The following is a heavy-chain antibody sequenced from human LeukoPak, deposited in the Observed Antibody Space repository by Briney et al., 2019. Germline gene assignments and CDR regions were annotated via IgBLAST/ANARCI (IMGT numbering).Heavy chain of an antibody. V-gene: IGHV3-23*01. Sequence: GGSLRLSCAASGFTFSSYAMSWVRQAPGKGLEWVSAISGSGGSTYYADSVKGRFTISRDNSKNTLYLQMNSLRAEDTAVYYWAKGLHPARAYDYWGQGTLVTVSS. CDR3: AKGLHPARAYDY. J-gene: IGHJ4*02. CDR1: GFTFSSYA. CDR2: ISGSGGST.